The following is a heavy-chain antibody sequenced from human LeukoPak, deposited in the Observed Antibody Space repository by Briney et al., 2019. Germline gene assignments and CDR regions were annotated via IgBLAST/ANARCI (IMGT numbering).Heavy chain of an antibody. CDR2: INGYGDYT. J-gene: IGHJ4*02. D-gene: IGHD6-13*01. Sequence: PGGSLRLSCAASGLAFRSYVMTWVRQAPAKGLAWVAEINGYGDYTSYEDSVKGRFTISRDNTKNTLYLQMNSLRAEDTAVYYCARALYSSSWYEDYWGQGTLVTVSS. CDR3: ARALYSSSWYEDY. V-gene: IGHV3-23*01. CDR1: GLAFRSYV.